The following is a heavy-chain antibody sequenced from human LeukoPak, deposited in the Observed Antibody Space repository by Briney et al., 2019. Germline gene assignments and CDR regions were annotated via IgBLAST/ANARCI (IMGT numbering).Heavy chain of an antibody. Sequence: PSETLSLTCTVSGGSISSSSYYWGWIRQPPGKGLEWIGEIYHSGSTNYNPSPKSRVTISVDKSKNQFSLKLSSVTAADTAVYYCARSKVLTDYYYGMDVWGQGTTVTVSS. CDR3: ARSKVLTDYYYGMDV. CDR2: IYHSGST. J-gene: IGHJ6*02. CDR1: GGSISSSSYY. V-gene: IGHV4-39*07. D-gene: IGHD3-9*01.